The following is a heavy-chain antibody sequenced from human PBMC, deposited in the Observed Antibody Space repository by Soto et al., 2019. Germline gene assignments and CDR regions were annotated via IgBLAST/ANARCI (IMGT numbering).Heavy chain of an antibody. Sequence: EVQLVESGVGLVQPGVSLRLSCAASGFTFSSYSMNWVRQAPGKGLEWVSSISSSSSYIYYADSVKGRFTISRDKAKKSLDLQMHSLRAEDTAVYYCARAIAMAGTVSYFDYWGQGTLVTVSS. D-gene: IGHD6-19*01. J-gene: IGHJ4*02. CDR2: ISSSSSYI. V-gene: IGHV3-21*01. CDR3: ARAIAMAGTVSYFDY. CDR1: GFTFSSYS.